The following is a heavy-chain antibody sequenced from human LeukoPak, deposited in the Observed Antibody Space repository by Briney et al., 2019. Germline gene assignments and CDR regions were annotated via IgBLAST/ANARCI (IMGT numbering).Heavy chain of an antibody. J-gene: IGHJ3*02. Sequence: GGSLRLSCAASGFTFSSYDMHWVRQATGKGLEWVSAIGTAGDTYYPGSVKGRLTISRENAKNSLYLQMNSLRAGDTAVYYCARDRRDGYRGAFDIWGQGTMVTVSS. CDR1: GFTFSSYD. CDR3: ARDRRDGYRGAFDI. V-gene: IGHV3-13*01. D-gene: IGHD5-24*01. CDR2: IGTAGDT.